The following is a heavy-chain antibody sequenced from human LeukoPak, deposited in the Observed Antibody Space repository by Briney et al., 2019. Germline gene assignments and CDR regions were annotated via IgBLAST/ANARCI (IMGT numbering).Heavy chain of an antibody. V-gene: IGHV3-30*04. Sequence: GRSLRLSCAASGVTSCSYAIRWGRPAPGKGLEWVAVIAYDESSKNTADTVTRRFTISIDDSKNTLYLHMNSLRADDTAVYVCARDRVAGTPFLGPWGQGTLVTVSS. CDR2: IAYDESSK. D-gene: IGHD6-19*01. CDR1: GVTSCSYA. CDR3: ARDRVAGTPFLGP. J-gene: IGHJ5*02.